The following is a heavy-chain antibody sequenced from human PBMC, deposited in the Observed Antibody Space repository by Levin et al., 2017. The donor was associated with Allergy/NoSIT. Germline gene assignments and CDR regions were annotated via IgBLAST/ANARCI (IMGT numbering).Heavy chain of an antibody. D-gene: IGHD2-15*01. CDR1: GSSISSSNW. CDR2: IYYSGST. Sequence: LRLSCAVSGSSISSSNWWGWIRQPPGKGLEWIGYIYYSGSTYYNPSLKSRVTMSVDTSKNQFSLKLSSVTAVDTAVYYCARSYYCSGGSCHPPDAFDIWGQGTMVTVSS. V-gene: IGHV4-28*01. J-gene: IGHJ3*02. CDR3: ARSYYCSGGSCHPPDAFDI.